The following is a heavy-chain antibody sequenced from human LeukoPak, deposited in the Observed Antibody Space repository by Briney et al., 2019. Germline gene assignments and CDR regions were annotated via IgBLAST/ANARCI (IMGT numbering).Heavy chain of an antibody. V-gene: IGHV1-46*01. J-gene: IGHJ3*02. CDR2: VNPSGDST. D-gene: IGHD5-24*01. CDR1: GYTVTGHY. Sequence: ASVKVSCKASGYTVTGHYIHWLRQAPGQGLEWMGIVNPSGDSTNYAQNFQGRVTMTGDTSTSTVYMELSSLRSEDTAVYYCARVRDGYNDAYDIWGQGTMVTVTS. CDR3: ARVRDGYNDAYDI.